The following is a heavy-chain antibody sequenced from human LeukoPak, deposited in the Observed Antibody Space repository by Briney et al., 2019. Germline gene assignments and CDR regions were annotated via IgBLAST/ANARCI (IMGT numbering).Heavy chain of an antibody. D-gene: IGHD2-15*01. V-gene: IGHV3-30*19. J-gene: IGHJ3*02. CDR3: ARPAPPGGIVYGFHI. CDR1: GFIFSTFA. Sequence: GGSRRLSCAAAGFIFSTFAMHWVRQAPGEGLEWVALISYDGNIRNNAACAKGRFTISRDNSKTTVHLQMNSLGAEDTAVYYCARPAPPGGIVYGFHIWVRGTMVTVSS. CDR2: ISYDGNIR.